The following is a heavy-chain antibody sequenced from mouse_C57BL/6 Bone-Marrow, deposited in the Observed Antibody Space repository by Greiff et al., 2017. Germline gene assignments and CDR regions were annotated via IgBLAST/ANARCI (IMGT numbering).Heavy chain of an antibody. V-gene: IGHV1-63*01. Sequence: VQLQQSGAELLRPGTSVKMSCKASGYTFTNYWIGWAKQRPGHGLEWIGDIYPGGGYTNYNEKFKGKATLTADKSSSTAYMQFSSLRSEDSAIYYCARGNCIGGFDYWGQGTTLTVSS. CDR3: ARGNCIGGFDY. D-gene: IGHD3-1*01. CDR2: IYPGGGYT. J-gene: IGHJ2*01. CDR1: GYTFTNYW.